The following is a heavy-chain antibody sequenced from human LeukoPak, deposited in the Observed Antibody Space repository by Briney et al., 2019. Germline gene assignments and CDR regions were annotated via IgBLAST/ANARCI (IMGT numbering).Heavy chain of an antibody. V-gene: IGHV4-59*01. D-gene: IGHD3-9*01. Sequence: SETLSLTCTVSGGSISSYYWSWIRQPPGKGLEWIGYIYYSGSTNYNPSLKSRVTISVDTSKNQFSLKLSSVTAADTAVYYCARGRYFDWSNYYYYYYMDVWGKGTTVTISS. CDR3: ARGRYFDWSNYYYYYYMDV. CDR1: GGSISSYY. CDR2: IYYSGST. J-gene: IGHJ6*03.